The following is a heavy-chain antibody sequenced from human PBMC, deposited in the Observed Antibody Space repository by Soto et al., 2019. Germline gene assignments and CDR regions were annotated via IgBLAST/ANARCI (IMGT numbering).Heavy chain of an antibody. CDR2: INHSGST. CDR1: GGSFSGYY. CDR3: ARRGRCSGGSCYFRWGFDY. V-gene: IGHV4-34*01. J-gene: IGHJ4*02. D-gene: IGHD2-15*01. Sequence: QVQLQQWGAGLLKPSETLSLTCAVYGGSFSGYYWSWIRQPPGKWLEWIGEINHSGSTHYNPSLKSRVTISVDTSKNQFSLKLSSVTAADTAVYYCARRGRCSGGSCYFRWGFDYWGQGTLVTVSS.